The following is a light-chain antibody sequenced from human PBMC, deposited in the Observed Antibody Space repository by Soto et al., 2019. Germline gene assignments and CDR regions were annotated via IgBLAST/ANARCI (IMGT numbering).Light chain of an antibody. V-gene: IGKV3-15*01. J-gene: IGKJ5*01. CDR2: GAS. CDR1: QSVGNN. Sequence: EIVMTQSPGTLSVSPGERATLSCRASQSVGNNLAWFQQKLGQASRLLIYGASTRATGIPARFSGSGSGTEFTLTISSLQSEDFAVYYCQQYDDWPPITFGQGTRLEVK. CDR3: QQYDDWPPIT.